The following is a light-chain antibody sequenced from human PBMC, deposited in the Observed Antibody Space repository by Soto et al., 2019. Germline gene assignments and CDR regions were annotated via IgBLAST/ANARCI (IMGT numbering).Light chain of an antibody. J-gene: IGKJ1*01. CDR1: QSVSTRY. Sequence: MLTQSPGTLSLSPGERASLSCRASQSVSTRYLAWYQQKPGQAPRVLIYGASSRATGIPDRFSGSGSGTDFTLTISRLEPEDFAVYYCQQYGSSGTFGQGTKVDI. CDR3: QQYGSSGT. V-gene: IGKV3-20*01. CDR2: GAS.